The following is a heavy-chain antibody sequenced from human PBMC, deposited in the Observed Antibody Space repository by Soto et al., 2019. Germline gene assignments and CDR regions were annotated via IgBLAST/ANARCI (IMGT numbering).Heavy chain of an antibody. CDR2: ISSSSAFI. D-gene: IGHD2-8*01. V-gene: IGHV3-21*01. CDR3: VRDLMHGAFDS. J-gene: IGHJ4*02. Sequence: EVQLVESGGGLVKPGGSLRLSCAASGFTFSTYSMNWVRQAPGKGLEWVASISSSSAFIYYADSLKGRFTISRDNARSSLYLQMSSLRAEDTAVYYCVRDLMHGAFDSWVQGTLVTVSS. CDR1: GFTFSTYS.